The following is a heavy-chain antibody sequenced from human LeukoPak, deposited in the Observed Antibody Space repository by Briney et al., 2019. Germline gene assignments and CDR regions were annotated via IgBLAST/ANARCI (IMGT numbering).Heavy chain of an antibody. D-gene: IGHD1-26*01. CDR2: IYYSDTT. J-gene: IGHJ3*02. CDR3: ARGGSEWDRALWI. Sequence: PSETLSLTCTVSGGSISYYYWTWIRQPPGMRLEWIGYIYYSDTTNYNPSLNSRVTISGDTSKNQFSLRLTSVTAADTAVYYCARGGSEWDRALWIWGQGTMVTVSS. V-gene: IGHV4-59*01. CDR1: GGSISYYY.